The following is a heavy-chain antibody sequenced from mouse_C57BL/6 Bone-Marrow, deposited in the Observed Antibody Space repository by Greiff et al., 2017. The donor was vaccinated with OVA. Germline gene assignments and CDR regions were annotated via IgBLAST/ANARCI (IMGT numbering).Heavy chain of an antibody. Sequence: EVQRVESGGGLVKPGGSLKLSCAASGFTFSSYAMSWVRQTPEKRLEWVATISDGGSYTYYPDNVKGRFTLSRDKAKNNLYRQMSQLKSEYTARYYGAREQVGRDYYAMDYGGQGTSVTVSS. CDR1: GFTFSSYA. D-gene: IGHD4-1*01. CDR3: AREQVGRDYYAMDY. CDR2: ISDGGSYT. J-gene: IGHJ4*01. V-gene: IGHV5-4*01.